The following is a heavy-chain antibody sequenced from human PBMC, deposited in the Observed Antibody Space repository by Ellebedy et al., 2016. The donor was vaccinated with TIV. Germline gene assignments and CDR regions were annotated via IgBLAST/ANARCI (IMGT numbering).Heavy chain of an antibody. D-gene: IGHD1-26*01. CDR2: IHLSGST. V-gene: IGHV4-34*01. CDR1: GGSFSGYF. CDR3: ARGWLGASVDP. J-gene: IGHJ5*02. Sequence: MPSETLSLTFAVYGGSFSGYFWSWIRQPPGKGLEWIGEIHLSGSTDYNPSLKSRVTISIDTSNNQFSLKLSSVTAADTAVYYCARGWLGASVDPWGQGTLVTVSS.